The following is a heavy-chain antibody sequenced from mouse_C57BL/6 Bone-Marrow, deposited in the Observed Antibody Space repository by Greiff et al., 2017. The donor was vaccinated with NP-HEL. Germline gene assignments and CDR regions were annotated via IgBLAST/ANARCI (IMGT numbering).Heavy chain of an antibody. CDR3: ARGGSSWYFDV. CDR1: GYSITSAY. Sequence: VQLKQSGPGLAKPSQTLSLTCSVTGYSITSAYWNWIRKFPGNKLEYMGYISYSGSTYYNPSLKSRISITRDTSKNQYYLQLNSVTTEDTATYYCARGGSSWYFDVWGTGTTVTVSS. V-gene: IGHV3-8*01. CDR2: ISYSGST. D-gene: IGHD1-1*01. J-gene: IGHJ1*03.